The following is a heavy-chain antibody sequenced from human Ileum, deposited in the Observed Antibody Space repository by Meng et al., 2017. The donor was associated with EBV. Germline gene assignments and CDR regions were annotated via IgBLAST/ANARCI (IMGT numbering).Heavy chain of an antibody. J-gene: IGHJ4*02. CDR2: IYRGGGT. CDR1: GGSISSSDW. CDR3: ARVRVIPAAIGFDY. V-gene: IGHV4-4*02. Sequence: QVQRQESGPGLVKPSGTLSLTGAVSGGSISSSDWWSWVCQPPGKGLEWIGEIYRGGGTNYNASLKSRVTISVDTSKNHFSLKLNSVTAVDTAVYYCARVRVIPAAIGFDYWGQGTLVTVSS. D-gene: IGHD2-2*02.